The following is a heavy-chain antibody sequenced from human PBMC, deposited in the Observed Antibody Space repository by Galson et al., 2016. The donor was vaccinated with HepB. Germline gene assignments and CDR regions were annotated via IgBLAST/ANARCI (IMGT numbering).Heavy chain of an antibody. V-gene: IGHV4-31*03. CDR3: ATRRIIITSLFDA. J-gene: IGHJ3*01. CDR1: GGSISSGGFY. Sequence: TLSLTCSVSGGSISSGGFYWTWIRQYPGRGLEWIGYIYPGGSTYYNPSLMSRATISMDTSKSQFSLHLNSVTAADTAVYYCATRRIIITSLFDAWGQGTMVTVSS. CDR2: IYPGGST. D-gene: IGHD3-22*01.